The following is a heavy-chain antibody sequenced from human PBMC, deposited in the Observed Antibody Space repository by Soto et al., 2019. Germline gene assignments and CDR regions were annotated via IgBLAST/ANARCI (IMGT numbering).Heavy chain of an antibody. Sequence: GASVKVSCKASGYTFTSYDINWVRQATGQGLEWMGWMNPNSGNTGYAQKFQGRVTMTRNTSISTAYMELSSLRSEDTAVYYCAGALRADYDILTGYNYGMDVWGQGTTVTVSS. D-gene: IGHD3-9*01. CDR2: MNPNSGNT. J-gene: IGHJ6*02. CDR3: AGALRADYDILTGYNYGMDV. CDR1: GYTFTSYD. V-gene: IGHV1-8*01.